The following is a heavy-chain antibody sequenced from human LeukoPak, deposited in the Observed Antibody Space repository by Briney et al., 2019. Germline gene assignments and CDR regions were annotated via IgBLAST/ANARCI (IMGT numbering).Heavy chain of an antibody. J-gene: IGHJ3*02. Sequence: SETLSLTCTVSGGSISSSSYYWGWIRQPPGKGLEWIGSIYYSGSTYYNPSLKSRVTISVDTSKNQFSLKLSSVTAADTAVYYCACGYDLTAFDIRGQGTMVTVSS. V-gene: IGHV4-39*01. CDR1: GGSISSSSYY. CDR3: ACGYDLTAFDI. CDR2: IYYSGST. D-gene: IGHD5-12*01.